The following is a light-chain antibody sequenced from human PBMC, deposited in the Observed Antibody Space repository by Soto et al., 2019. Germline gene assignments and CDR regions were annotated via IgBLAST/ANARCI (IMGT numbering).Light chain of an antibody. CDR3: CSYAGSSTRV. Sequence: QSALTQPRSVSGSPGQSVTISCTGTTSDVGSYNYVSWYQQHPGKPPKLMIYDVSKRPSGAPDRFSGSKSGNTASLTISGLQPEDVADYYCCSYAGSSTRVFGTGTKDTVL. CDR2: DVS. J-gene: IGLJ1*01. CDR1: TSDVGSYNY. V-gene: IGLV2-11*01.